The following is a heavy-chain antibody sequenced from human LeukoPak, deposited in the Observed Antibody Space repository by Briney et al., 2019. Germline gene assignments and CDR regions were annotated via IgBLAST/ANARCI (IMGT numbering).Heavy chain of an antibody. CDR1: GYTFTDYF. V-gene: IGHV1-2*02. CDR2: INPNSGGT. D-gene: IGHD3-9*01. J-gene: IGHJ5*02. Sequence: ASVKVSCKASGYTFTDYFMHWVRQAPGQGLEWMGWINPNSGGTHYAQKFQGRVTMTRDTSISTAYMELSRLRSDDTAVYYCARDRHSGYYDILTGSEPPNWFDPWGQGTLVTVSS. CDR3: ARDRHSGYYDILTGSEPPNWFDP.